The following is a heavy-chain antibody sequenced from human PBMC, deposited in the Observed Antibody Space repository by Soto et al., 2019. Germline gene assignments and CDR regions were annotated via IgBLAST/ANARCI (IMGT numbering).Heavy chain of an antibody. V-gene: IGHV1-8*01. CDR2: MNPNTGNT. Sequence: QVQLVQSGAEVKKPGASVKVSCKASGYTFTSSDINWVRQATGQGLEWMGWMNPNTGNTGYAQKFQGRITLTRSTSISTAYLELSSLNSDDSAVYYWARGASPWGQGTLVTVSS. J-gene: IGHJ5*02. CDR3: ARGASP. CDR1: GYTFTSSD.